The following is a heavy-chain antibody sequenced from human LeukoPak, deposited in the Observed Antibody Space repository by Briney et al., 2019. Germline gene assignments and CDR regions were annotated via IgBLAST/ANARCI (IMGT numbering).Heavy chain of an antibody. J-gene: IGHJ4*02. CDR3: ARGGYYFDY. CDR2: IFSSSSTI. D-gene: IGHD3-22*01. V-gene: IGHV3-48*03. Sequence: RGSLRLSCAASGFTFSSYEMNWVRQAPGKGLEWISYIFSSSSTIYYADSVKGRFTISRDNARNSLYLQMNSLRAEDTAVYYCARGGYYFDYWGQGALVTVSS. CDR1: GFTFSSYE.